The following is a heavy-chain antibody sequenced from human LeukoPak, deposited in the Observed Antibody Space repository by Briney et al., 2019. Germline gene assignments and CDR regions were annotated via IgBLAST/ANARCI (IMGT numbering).Heavy chain of an antibody. CDR3: ARRTDPGYSSGWYELQFDY. J-gene: IGHJ4*02. CDR2: IYPGDSDT. D-gene: IGHD6-19*01. Sequence: GESLKISCKGSGYSFTSYWIGWVRQMPGKGLEWMGIIYPGDSDTRYSPSFQGQVTISADKPISTAYLQWSSLKASDTAMYYCARRTDPGYSSGWYELQFDYWGLGTLVTVSS. V-gene: IGHV5-51*01. CDR1: GYSFTSYW.